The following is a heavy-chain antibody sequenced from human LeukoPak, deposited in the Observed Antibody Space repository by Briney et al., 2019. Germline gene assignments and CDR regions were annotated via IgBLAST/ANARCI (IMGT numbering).Heavy chain of an antibody. CDR2: IWDDGSIK. CDR1: GVTFSNYG. D-gene: IGHD2-15*01. Sequence: GGSLRLSCAASGVTFSNYGMHWGRQAPGKGLEWGAVIWDDGSIKYYADSVKARFSTSRDNSKNTLYLQMNSLRAEDTAVYYCARYCSGGTCKLGYYYYGMDVWGQGTTVTVSS. J-gene: IGHJ6*02. V-gene: IGHV3-33*01. CDR3: ARYCSGGTCKLGYYYYGMDV.